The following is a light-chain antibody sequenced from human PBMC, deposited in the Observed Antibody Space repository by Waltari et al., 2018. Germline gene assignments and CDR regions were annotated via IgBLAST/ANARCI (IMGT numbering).Light chain of an antibody. V-gene: IGLV2-11*02. J-gene: IGLJ1*01. CDR1: SRDVGGYNF. Sequence: QSALNQPRSVSGSPGQAVTIPCTGTSRDVGGYNFVSCYHTHPGKAPNLMIYGVTKRPSGVPDRFSGSKSGNTASLTISGLQAEDEADYYCCSYAGSYTYVFGTGTKVTVL. CDR3: CSYAGSYTYV. CDR2: GVT.